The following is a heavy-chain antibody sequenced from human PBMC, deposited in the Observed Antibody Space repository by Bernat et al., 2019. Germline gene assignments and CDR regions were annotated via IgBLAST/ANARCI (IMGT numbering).Heavy chain of an antibody. V-gene: IGHV1-69*01. D-gene: IGHD3-3*01. CDR1: GGTFSSYA. CDR2: IIPIFGTA. Sequence: QVQLVQSGAEVKKPGSSVKVSCKASGGTFSSYAISWVRQAPGQGLEWMGGIIPIFGTANYAQKFQGRVTITADESTSTAYIELSSLRSEDTAVYYCARTLRDYDFWSGYPHYYYMDVWGKGTTVTVSS. CDR3: ARTLRDYDFWSGYPHYYYMDV. J-gene: IGHJ6*03.